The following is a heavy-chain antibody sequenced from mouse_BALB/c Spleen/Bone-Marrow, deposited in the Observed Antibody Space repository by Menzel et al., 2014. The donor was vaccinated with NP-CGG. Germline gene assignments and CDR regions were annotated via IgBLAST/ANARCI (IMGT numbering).Heavy chain of an antibody. CDR3: AGGKYGYDY. D-gene: IGHD2-10*02. V-gene: IGHV5-17*02. Sequence: EVKVEESGGGLVQPGGSRKLSCAASGFTFSSFGVHWVRQAPEKGLEWVAYISSGSSTIYYADTVKGRFTISRDNPKNTLFLQMTSLRSEDTALYYCAGGKYGYDYWGQGTTLTVSS. J-gene: IGHJ2*01. CDR1: GFTFSSFG. CDR2: ISSGSSTI.